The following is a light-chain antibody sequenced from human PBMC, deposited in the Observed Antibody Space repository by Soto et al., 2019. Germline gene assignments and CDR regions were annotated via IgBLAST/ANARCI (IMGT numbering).Light chain of an antibody. CDR3: LQCRGFPRA. CDR2: RAS. V-gene: IGKV1-17*01. CDR1: EDIRDD. Sequence: DIQVTQSPSSLSASVGDRVTITCRASEDIRDDLGWFQQKPGKAPMALISRASRLQNVVPSRFIGSGSGTAFTLTITSLQPEDFATYYCLQCRGFPRAFGQGTKVE. J-gene: IGKJ1*01.